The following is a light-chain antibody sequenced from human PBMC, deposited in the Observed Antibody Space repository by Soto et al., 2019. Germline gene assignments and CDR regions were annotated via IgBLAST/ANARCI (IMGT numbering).Light chain of an antibody. V-gene: IGKV2-28*01. CDR1: QSLLHSNGYNY. Sequence: DIVMTQTPLSLPVTPGAPASISCRSSQSLLHSNGYNYLDWYLQKPGQSPQLLIYLDSNRASGVPDRFSGSGSGTDFTLKISRVEAEDVGVYYCMQALQTPPTFGQGTRLEIK. CDR3: MQALQTPPT. J-gene: IGKJ5*01. CDR2: LDS.